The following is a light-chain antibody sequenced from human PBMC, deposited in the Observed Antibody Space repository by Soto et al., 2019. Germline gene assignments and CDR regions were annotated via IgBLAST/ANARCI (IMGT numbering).Light chain of an antibody. V-gene: IGKV3-15*01. J-gene: IGKJ4*01. CDR1: QSVSSN. CDR3: QQYNNWPLT. CDR2: GAS. Sequence: EIVMTQSPATLSVSPGERATLSCRASQSVSSNLAWYQQKPGQAPRLLIYGASPRATGIPARFSGSGSGKEFTLTISSLQSEDFAVYYCQQYNNWPLTFGGGTKVEIK.